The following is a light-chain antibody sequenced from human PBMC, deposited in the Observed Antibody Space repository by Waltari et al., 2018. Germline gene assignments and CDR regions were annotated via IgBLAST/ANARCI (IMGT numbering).Light chain of an antibody. V-gene: IGKV1-6*01. CDR3: LQDYNYPWT. CDR1: QGIRYD. J-gene: IGKJ1*01. Sequence: AIQMTQSPSSLSASVGDRVTITCRASQGIRYDLGWYQQKPGKAPKLLTYAASSLQSGVPSRFSGSGSGADFTLTISSLQPEDFATYFCLQDYNYPWTFGQGTKVEIK. CDR2: AAS.